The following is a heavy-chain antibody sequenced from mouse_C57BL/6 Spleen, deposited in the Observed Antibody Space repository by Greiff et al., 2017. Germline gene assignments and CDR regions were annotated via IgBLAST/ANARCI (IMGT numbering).Heavy chain of an antibody. J-gene: IGHJ4*01. CDR3: ASGSSYSMDY. CDR1: GYTFTSYW. D-gene: IGHD1-1*01. CDR2: IYPSDSET. Sequence: QVQLQQPGAELVRPGSSVKLSCKASGYTFTSYWMDWVKQRPGQGLEWIGNIYPSDSETHYNQKFKDKATLTVDKSSSTAYMQPSSLTSEDSAVYYCASGSSYSMDYWGQGTSVTVSS. V-gene: IGHV1-61*01.